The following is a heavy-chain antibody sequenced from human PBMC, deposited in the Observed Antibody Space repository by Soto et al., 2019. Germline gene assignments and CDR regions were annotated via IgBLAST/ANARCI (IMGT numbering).Heavy chain of an antibody. D-gene: IGHD6-19*01. CDR1: GDSIGSSFY. CDR2: LYFSGST. V-gene: IGHV4-39*01. CDR3: ARNSRETSNGSPNLFDY. J-gene: IGHJ4*02. Sequence: SETLSLTRAVSGDSIGSSFYWGWIRQPPGERLEWIGSLYFSGSTYYNPSLKSRITMSVDTSKNQFSLTLTSVTAADTAVYYCARNSRETSNGSPNLFDYWGQGTLVTVSS.